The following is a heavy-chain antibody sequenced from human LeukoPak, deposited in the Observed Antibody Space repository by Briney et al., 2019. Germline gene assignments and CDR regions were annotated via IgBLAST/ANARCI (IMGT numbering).Heavy chain of an antibody. CDR1: GGTFSSYA. CDR2: IIPILGIA. J-gene: IGHJ4*02. V-gene: IGHV1-69*04. Sequence: SVKVSCKASGGTFSSYAISWVRQAPGQGLEWMGRIIPILGIANYAQKFQGRVTITADKSTSTAYMELSSLRSEDTAVYYCARWGAYYGNFDYWGQGTLVTVSS. D-gene: IGHD1-26*01. CDR3: ARWGAYYGNFDY.